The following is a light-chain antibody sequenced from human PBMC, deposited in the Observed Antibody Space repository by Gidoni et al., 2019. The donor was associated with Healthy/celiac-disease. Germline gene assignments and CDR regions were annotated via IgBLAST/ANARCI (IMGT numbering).Light chain of an antibody. CDR2: GES. J-gene: IGKJ2*01. CDR3: QQYGSSPET. Sequence: EIVLTQSPGTLSLSPGERATLSCRASQSVRSSNLAWSQKNPGPAPRLLIYGESSRATGIPDRFSGSGSGTDFTLTISRLEPEDFAVYYCQQYGSSPETFGQGTKLEIK. V-gene: IGKV3-20*01. CDR1: QSVRSSN.